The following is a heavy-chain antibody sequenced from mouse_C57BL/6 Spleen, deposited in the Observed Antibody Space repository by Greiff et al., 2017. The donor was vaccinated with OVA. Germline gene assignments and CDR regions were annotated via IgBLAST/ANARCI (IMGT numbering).Heavy chain of an antibody. CDR2: IYPGDGDT. Sequence: QVQLQQSGPELVKPGASVKISCKASGYAFSSSWMNWVQQRPGKGLEWIGTIYPGDGDTTYYGKFKGTVTMTADQSSSTAYMQLSSRTSEDSAVYFCARIDYWGQGTTLTVSS. V-gene: IGHV1-82*01. CDR1: GYAFSSSW. CDR3: ARIDY. J-gene: IGHJ2*01.